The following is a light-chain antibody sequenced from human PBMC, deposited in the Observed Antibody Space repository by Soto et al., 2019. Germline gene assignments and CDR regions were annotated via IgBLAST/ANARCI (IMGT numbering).Light chain of an antibody. CDR2: AAS. V-gene: IGKV1-39*01. J-gene: IGKJ2*01. Sequence: DIQVTQSPSSLSASVGDRVTITCRAGQSIRSYLNWYQQKPGKAPKLLIYAASSLQSGVPSRFSGRGSGTDFTLTISSLQPEDFESSYCQQSYSTPYTFGQGTKVDIK. CDR3: QQSYSTPYT. CDR1: QSIRSY.